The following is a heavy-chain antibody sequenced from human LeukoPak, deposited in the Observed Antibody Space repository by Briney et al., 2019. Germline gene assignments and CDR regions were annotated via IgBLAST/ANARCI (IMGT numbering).Heavy chain of an antibody. J-gene: IGHJ6*02. CDR1: GGTFSIYA. Sequence: GASVTVSCKASGGTFSIYASSWVRQAPGQGLEWMGGIIPIFGTANYAQKFQGRVTITADESTSTAYMELSSLRSEDTAVYYCARDPSLLTTVTPYYYGMDVWGQGTTVTVS. CDR3: ARDPSLLTTVTPYYYGMDV. V-gene: IGHV1-69*13. CDR2: IIPIFGTA. D-gene: IGHD4-17*01.